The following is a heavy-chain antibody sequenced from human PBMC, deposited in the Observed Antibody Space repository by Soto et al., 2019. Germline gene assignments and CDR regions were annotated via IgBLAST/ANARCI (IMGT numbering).Heavy chain of an antibody. J-gene: IGHJ6*02. D-gene: IGHD6-6*01. CDR1: GYIFTAYY. CDR3: AREGPMSSTSSVYYYPGMDV. CDR2: INPSTRST. Sequence: ASVKVSCKASGYIFTAYYIHWVRQAPGQGIVWLGIINPSTRSTTYAHKFQGRVTVTRDTSTTTVYMELTSLTSEDTAVYYCAREGPMSSTSSVYYYPGMDVWGQGTTVTVSS. V-gene: IGHV1-46*01.